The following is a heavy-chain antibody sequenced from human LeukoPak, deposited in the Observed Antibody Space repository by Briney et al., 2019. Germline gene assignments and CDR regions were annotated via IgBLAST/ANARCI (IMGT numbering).Heavy chain of an antibody. Sequence: GGSLRLSCAASGFTFSSYAMSWVRQAPGKGLEWVSAISGSGGSTYYADSVKGRFTISRDNSKNTLYLQMNSLRAEDTAVYYCAKDYYDSSGYYDPHDAFDIWGQGTMVTVSS. D-gene: IGHD3-22*01. V-gene: IGHV3-23*01. J-gene: IGHJ3*02. CDR2: ISGSGGST. CDR1: GFTFSSYA. CDR3: AKDYYDSSGYYDPHDAFDI.